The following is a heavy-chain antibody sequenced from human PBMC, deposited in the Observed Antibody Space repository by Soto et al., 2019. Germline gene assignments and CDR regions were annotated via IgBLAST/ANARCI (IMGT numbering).Heavy chain of an antibody. CDR3: ARDLGYLGNWFDP. CDR1: GFTFSAYA. CDR2: VSASGGTT. J-gene: IGHJ5*02. D-gene: IGHD2-15*01. Sequence: RLSCATSGFTFSAYAMTWVRQAPGKGLEWVSTVSASGGTTYYADSVKGRFAISRDNAKNSLYLQMNSLRAEDTAVYYCARDLGYLGNWFDPWGQGTLVTVSS. V-gene: IGHV3-23*01.